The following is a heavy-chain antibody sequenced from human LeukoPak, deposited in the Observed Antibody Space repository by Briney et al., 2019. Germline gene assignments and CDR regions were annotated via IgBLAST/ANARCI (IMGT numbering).Heavy chain of an antibody. V-gene: IGHV3-30*03. J-gene: IGHJ4*02. CDR2: ISYDGSNK. Sequence: GRSLRLSCAASGFTFSSYGMHWVRQAPDKGLEWVAVISYDGSNKYYADSVKGRFTVSRDNSKNTLYLQMYSLRAEDTAVYYCAREGDYYDSSGYHFDYWGQGTLVTVSS. D-gene: IGHD3-22*01. CDR3: AREGDYYDSSGYHFDY. CDR1: GFTFSSYG.